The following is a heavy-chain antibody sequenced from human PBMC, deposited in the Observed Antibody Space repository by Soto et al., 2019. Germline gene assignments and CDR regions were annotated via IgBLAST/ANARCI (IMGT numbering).Heavy chain of an antibody. CDR1: GFTFGGFW. J-gene: IGHJ6*02. Sequence: GGSLRLSCEASGFTFGGFWMSWVRQAPGKGLEWVANIKGDGSEKRYVDSVRGRFTISRDNAKNSVYLQMNSLRADDTALYYCGRDEVRNGVGVWGQGFKVIVSS. CDR2: IKGDGSEK. CDR3: GRDEVRNGVGV. V-gene: IGHV3-7*01.